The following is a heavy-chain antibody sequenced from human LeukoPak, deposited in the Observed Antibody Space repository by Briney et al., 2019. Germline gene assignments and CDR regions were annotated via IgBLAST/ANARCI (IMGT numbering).Heavy chain of an antibody. CDR2: IYESGNT. CDR1: GFTFSSYA. Sequence: GSLRLSCAASGFTFSSYAMSWVRQAPGKGLEWIGTIYESGNTYYNPSLKSRVTISVDTSKNQLYLKVSSVTAADTAVYYCARLEDVVLMMFESWGQGTLVSVSS. V-gene: IGHV4-38-2*01. J-gene: IGHJ4*02. CDR3: ARLEDVVLMMFES. D-gene: IGHD2-8*01.